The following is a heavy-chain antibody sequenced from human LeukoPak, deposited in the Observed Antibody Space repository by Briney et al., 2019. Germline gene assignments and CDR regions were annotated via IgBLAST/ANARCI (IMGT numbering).Heavy chain of an antibody. CDR3: ARLYSASYDY. D-gene: IGHD1-26*01. J-gene: IGHJ4*02. V-gene: IGHV5-51*01. CDR2: LYPGDSDT. CDR1: GYSFTNHW. Sequence: GESLKISCKASGYSFTNHWIGWVRQMPGKGLEWMGILYPGDSDTRYSPSFQGQVTISADRSISTAYLQWSSLKASDTVMYYCARLYSASYDYWGQGTLVTVSS.